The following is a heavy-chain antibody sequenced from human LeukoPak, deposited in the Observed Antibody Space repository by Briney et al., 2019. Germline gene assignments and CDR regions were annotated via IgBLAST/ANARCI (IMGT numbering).Heavy chain of an antibody. CDR2: ISWNSGSI. V-gene: IGHV3-9*01. Sequence: PGRSLRLSCAASGFTFDDYAMHWVRQAPGKGLEWVSGISWNSGSIGYADPVKGRFTISRDNAKNSLYLQMNSLRAEDTALYYCAKDMSYGGNSGSDYYGMDVWGQGTTVTVSS. J-gene: IGHJ6*02. D-gene: IGHD4-23*01. CDR3: AKDMSYGGNSGSDYYGMDV. CDR1: GFTFDDYA.